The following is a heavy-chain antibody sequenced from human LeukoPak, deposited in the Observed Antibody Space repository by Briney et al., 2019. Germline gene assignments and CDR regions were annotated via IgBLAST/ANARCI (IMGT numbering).Heavy chain of an antibody. CDR1: GGSISSSTYY. Sequence: SETLSLTCTVSGGSISSSTYYWGWIRQPPGKGLEWIGSVYYGGTTCYSPSLKSRVTISIDTSNNQFSLRLSSVTAADTAVFFCARVERYSGSFDTWGQGSLVTVSS. CDR2: VYYGGTT. J-gene: IGHJ4*02. V-gene: IGHV4-39*07. D-gene: IGHD1-26*01. CDR3: ARVERYSGSFDT.